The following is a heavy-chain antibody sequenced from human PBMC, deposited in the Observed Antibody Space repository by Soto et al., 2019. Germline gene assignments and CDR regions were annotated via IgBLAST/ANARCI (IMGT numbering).Heavy chain of an antibody. CDR3: ARIPRTIDFWSGYYPPPYYGMDV. CDR1: GYTFTSYG. Sequence: GASVKVSCKASGYTFTSYGISWVRQAPGQGLEWMGWISAYNGNTNFAQKPQGRVTMTTDTSTSTAYMELRSLRSDDTSVYYCARIPRTIDFWSGYYPPPYYGMDVWGQGTTVTVSS. D-gene: IGHD3-3*01. J-gene: IGHJ6*02. V-gene: IGHV1-18*01. CDR2: ISAYNGNT.